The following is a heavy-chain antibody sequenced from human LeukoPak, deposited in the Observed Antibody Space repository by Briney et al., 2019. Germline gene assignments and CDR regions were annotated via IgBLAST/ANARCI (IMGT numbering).Heavy chain of an antibody. D-gene: IGHD3-10*01. CDR2: MNPNSGNT. CDR1: GYTFTSYD. V-gene: IGHV1-8*01. J-gene: IGHJ4*02. CDR3: ARGSAWVRGVIRSDY. Sequence: ASVTVSCKASGYTFTSYDINWVRQATGQGLEWMGWMNPNSGNTGYAQKFQGRVTMTRNTSISTAYMELSSLRSEDTAVYYCARGSAWVRGVIRSDYWGQGTLVTVSS.